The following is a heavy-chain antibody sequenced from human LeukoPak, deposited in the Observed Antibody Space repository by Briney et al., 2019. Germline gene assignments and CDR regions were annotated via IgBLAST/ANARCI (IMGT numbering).Heavy chain of an antibody. D-gene: IGHD4-17*01. CDR2: MNPNSGNT. V-gene: IGHV1-8*01. CDR1: GYTFTSYD. CDR3: AKDYGDYYYYYYGMDV. Sequence: ASVKVSCKASGYTFTSYDINWVRQATGQGLEWMGWMNPNSGNTGYAQKFQGRVTMTRNTPISTAYMELSSLRSEDTAVYYCAKDYGDYYYYYYGMDVWGQGTTVTVSS. J-gene: IGHJ6*02.